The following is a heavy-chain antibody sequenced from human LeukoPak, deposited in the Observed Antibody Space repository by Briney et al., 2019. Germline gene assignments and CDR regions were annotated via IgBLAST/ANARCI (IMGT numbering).Heavy chain of an antibody. CDR3: AAGGPGDFDY. CDR2: IYYSGST. J-gene: IGHJ4*02. CDR1: GGSISSYY. Sequence: AETLSLTCTVSGGSISSYYWSWIRQPPGKGLEWIGYIYYSGSTNYNPSLKSRVTISVDTSKNQFSLKLSSVTAADTAVYYCAAGGPGDFDYWGQGTLVTVSS. V-gene: IGHV4-59*01. D-gene: IGHD1-14*01.